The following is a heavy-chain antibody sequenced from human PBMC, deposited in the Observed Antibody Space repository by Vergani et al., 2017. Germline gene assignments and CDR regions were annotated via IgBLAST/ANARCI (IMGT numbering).Heavy chain of an antibody. CDR2: IIPILGIA. J-gene: IGHJ6*03. V-gene: IGHV1-69*08. Sequence: QVQLVQSGAEVKKPGSSVKVSCKASGGTFSSYTISWVRQAPGQGLEWMGRIIPILGIANYAQKFQGRVTITADKSTSTAYMELSSLRSDDTAVYYCARDATPGDYYYYYMDVWGKGTTVTVSS. D-gene: IGHD3-10*01. CDR3: ARDATPGDYYYYYMDV. CDR1: GGTFSSYT.